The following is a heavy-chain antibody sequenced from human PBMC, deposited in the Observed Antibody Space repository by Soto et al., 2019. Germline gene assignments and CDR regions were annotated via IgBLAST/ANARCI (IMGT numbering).Heavy chain of an antibody. CDR3: ARDGYSSSSLGGLGGMDV. CDR1: GFTFSTYG. V-gene: IGHV3-33*01. D-gene: IGHD6-6*01. Sequence: PGGALRLSCAASGFTFSTYGMHWVRQAPGKGLEWVAVMWYDGTNEKYADSVKGRFTISRDNSKNTLYLQMNSLRAEDTAVYYCARDGYSSSSLGGLGGMDVWGQGTTVTVSS. CDR2: MWYDGTNE. J-gene: IGHJ6*02.